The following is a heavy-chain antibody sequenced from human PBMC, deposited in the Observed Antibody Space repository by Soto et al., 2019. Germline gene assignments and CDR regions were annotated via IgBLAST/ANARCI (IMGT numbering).Heavy chain of an antibody. CDR3: AGFNLGYCSGGSCYSFDP. CDR2: IYYSGST. D-gene: IGHD2-15*01. CDR1: GGSISSYY. V-gene: IGHV4-59*01. Sequence: SETLSLTCTVSGGSISSYYWSWIRQPPGKGLEWIGYIYYSGSTNYNPSLKSRVTISVDTSKNQFSLKLSSVTAADTAVYYCAGFNLGYCSGGSCYSFDPWGQGTLVTVSS. J-gene: IGHJ5*02.